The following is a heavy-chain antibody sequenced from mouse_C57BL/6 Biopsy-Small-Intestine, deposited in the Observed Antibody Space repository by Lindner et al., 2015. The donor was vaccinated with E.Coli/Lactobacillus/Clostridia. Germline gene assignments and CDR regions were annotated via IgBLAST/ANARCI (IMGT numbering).Heavy chain of an antibody. D-gene: IGHD2-4*01. J-gene: IGHJ2*01. CDR3: AGFDYDAGVFDY. Sequence: VQLQESGAELVRPGSSVKMSCKTSGYTFTSYGINWVKQRPGTGLEWIGRIYLGDGDTNYNGKFKGKATLTADKSSSTSFMQLTNLTSEDSAVYFCAGFDYDAGVFDYWGQGTTLTVSS. CDR1: GYTFTSYG. CDR2: IYLGDGDT. V-gene: IGHV1-82*01.